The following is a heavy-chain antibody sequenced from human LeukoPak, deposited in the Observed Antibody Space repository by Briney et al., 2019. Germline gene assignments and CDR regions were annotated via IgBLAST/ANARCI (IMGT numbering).Heavy chain of an antibody. CDR3: ARGGPCPVCYYYYGVDV. J-gene: IGHJ6*04. CDR2: IKPSNGNT. Sequence: ASVKVSCKASGYTFTSYAMHWVRQAPGQRLEWMGWIKPSNGNTKYSQKFQGRVTITRDTSASTAYMELSSLTSEDTAVYYCARGGPCPVCYYYYGVDVWGKGTTVTVSS. CDR1: GYTFTSYA. V-gene: IGHV1-3*01. D-gene: IGHD3-16*01.